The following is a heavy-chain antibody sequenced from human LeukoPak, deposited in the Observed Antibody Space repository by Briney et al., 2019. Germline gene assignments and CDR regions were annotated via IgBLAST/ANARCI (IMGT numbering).Heavy chain of an antibody. CDR2: IFHTGNT. CDR1: GHSISSSDYY. V-gene: IGHV4-39*07. D-gene: IGHD3-22*01. CDR3: ARVQGSGYPDY. Sequence: PSETLSLTCAVSGHSISSSDYYWGWIRQPPGKGLEWIGTIFHTGNTYYKSSLKSRVTISVDTSKNQFSLKLSSVTAADTAVYYCARVQGSGYPDYWGQGTLVTVSS. J-gene: IGHJ4*02.